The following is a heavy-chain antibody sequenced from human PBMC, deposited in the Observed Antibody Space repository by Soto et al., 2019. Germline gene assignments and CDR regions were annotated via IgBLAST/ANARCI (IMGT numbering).Heavy chain of an antibody. J-gene: IGHJ5*02. V-gene: IGHV1-18*01. CDR2: ISAYNGNT. CDR1: GYIFTSYG. CDR3: ARVLGCTNGVCRNWFDP. D-gene: IGHD2-8*01. Sequence: ASVKVSCKASGYIFTSYGISWVRQAPGQGLEWMGWISAYNGNTNYAQKLQGRVTMTTDTSTSTAYMELRSLRSDDTAVYYCARVLGCTNGVCRNWFDPWGQGTLVTVSS.